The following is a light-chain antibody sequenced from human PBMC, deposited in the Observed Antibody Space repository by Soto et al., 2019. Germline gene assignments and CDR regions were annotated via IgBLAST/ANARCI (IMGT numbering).Light chain of an antibody. CDR3: CSYTTRRTDV. CDR2: DVS. Sequence: QSALTQPASVSGSPGQSITISCTGTSSDVGGYNYVSWYQQHPGKAPRLMIYDVSNRPSGVSNRFSGSKSGNTASLTISGLQAEDEADYYCCSYTTRRTDVFGIGTKLTVL. J-gene: IGLJ1*01. CDR1: SSDVGGYNY. V-gene: IGLV2-14*01.